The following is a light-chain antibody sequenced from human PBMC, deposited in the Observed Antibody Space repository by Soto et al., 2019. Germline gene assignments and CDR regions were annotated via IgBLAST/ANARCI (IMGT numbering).Light chain of an antibody. CDR2: GAS. Sequence: EIVMTQSPATLSVSPGERATLSCRASQSVSSNLAWYQQKPGQAPRLLIYGASTRATGIPARFSGSGSGTEFTRTISSLQPDDFATYYCQHYNRYSEAFGQGTKVELK. J-gene: IGKJ1*01. CDR3: QHYNRYSEA. CDR1: QSVSSN. V-gene: IGKV3-15*01.